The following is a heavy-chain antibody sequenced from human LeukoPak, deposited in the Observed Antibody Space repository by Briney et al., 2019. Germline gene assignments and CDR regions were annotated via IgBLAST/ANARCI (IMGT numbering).Heavy chain of an antibody. D-gene: IGHD1-7*01. CDR3: ARDPPAGTSPY. Sequence: SETLSLTCSVSVDSISSYYWSWIRQPAGKGLEWIGRIYTSGSTNYNPSLKSRVTISVDTSKNQFSLQVYSVTAADTAVYYCARDPPAGTSPYWGQGTLVSVSS. CDR1: VDSISSYY. V-gene: IGHV4-4*07. J-gene: IGHJ4*02. CDR2: IYTSGST.